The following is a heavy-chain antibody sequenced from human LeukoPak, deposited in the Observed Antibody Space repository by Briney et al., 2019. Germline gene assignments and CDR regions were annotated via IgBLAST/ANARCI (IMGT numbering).Heavy chain of an antibody. CDR3: AKDISLAAAEGGDFDY. D-gene: IGHD6-13*01. J-gene: IGHJ4*02. Sequence: GGSLRLSCAASGFIFDDYAMHWVRQAPGKGLEWVSGISWNSGSINYADSVKGRFAISRDNAKSSLYLQMNSLRPEDTTLYYCAKDISLAAAEGGDFDYLGQGTLVIVSS. CDR2: ISWNSGSI. V-gene: IGHV3-9*01. CDR1: GFIFDDYA.